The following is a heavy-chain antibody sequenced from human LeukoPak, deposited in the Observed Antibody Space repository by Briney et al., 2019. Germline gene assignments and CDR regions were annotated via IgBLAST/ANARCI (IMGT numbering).Heavy chain of an antibody. CDR2: INHSGST. CDR3: ARAGATVVTASNWFDP. D-gene: IGHD2-21*02. CDR1: GGSFSGYY. V-gene: IGHV4-34*01. Sequence: PSETLSLTCAVYGGSFSGYYWSWIRQPPGKGLEWIGEINHSGSTNYNPSLKRRVTISVDTSKNQFSLKLSSVTAADTAVYYCARAGATVVTASNWFDPWGQGTLVTVSS. J-gene: IGHJ5*02.